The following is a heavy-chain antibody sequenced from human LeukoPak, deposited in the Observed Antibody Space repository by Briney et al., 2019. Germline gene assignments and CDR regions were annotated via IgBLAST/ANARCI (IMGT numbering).Heavy chain of an antibody. J-gene: IGHJ4*02. D-gene: IGHD6-13*01. CDR2: ISWNSGSI. CDR1: GFTFDDYA. CDR3: MRMRLASPGNVY. V-gene: IGHV3-9*01. Sequence: GGSLRLSCAASGFTFDDYAMHWVRQAPGKGLEWVSGISWNSGSIGYADSVKGRFTISRDNSKSTLYLQMNNLTAEDTAIYSCMRMRLASPGNVYWGQGTLVTVSS.